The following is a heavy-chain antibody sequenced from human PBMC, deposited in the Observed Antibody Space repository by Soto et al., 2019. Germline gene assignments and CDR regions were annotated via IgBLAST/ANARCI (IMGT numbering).Heavy chain of an antibody. CDR3: ARDITYVWGSYRYNWFDP. D-gene: IGHD3-16*02. Sequence: PGKGLEWIGYIYYSGSTYYNPSLKSRVTISVDTSKNQFSLKLSSVTAADTAVYYCARDITYVWGSYRYNWFDPWGQGTPVTGSS. J-gene: IGHJ5*02. CDR2: IYYSGST. V-gene: IGHV4-31*02.